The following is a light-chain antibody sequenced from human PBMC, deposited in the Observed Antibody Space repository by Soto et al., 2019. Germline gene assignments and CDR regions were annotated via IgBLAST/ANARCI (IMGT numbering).Light chain of an antibody. CDR3: QQFGSSLYS. CDR2: DAS. V-gene: IGKV3-20*01. J-gene: IGKJ2*01. Sequence: ETVLTQSPGTLSLSPGERATLSCRTSQSVSNSYLAWYQQKPGQAPRLLIYDASSRAPGIPDRFSGSGSGTVFTLTISRLEPEDFAVYYCQQFGSSLYSVVQGTKLEIK. CDR1: QSVSNSY.